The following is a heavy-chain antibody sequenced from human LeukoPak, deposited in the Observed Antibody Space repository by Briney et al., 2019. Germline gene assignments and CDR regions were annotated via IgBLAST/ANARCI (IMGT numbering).Heavy chain of an antibody. CDR2: ISYDGSNK. J-gene: IGHJ6*02. Sequence: PGGSLRLSCAASGFTFSSYAMHWVRQAPGKGLEWVAVISYDGSNKYYADSVKGRFTISRDNSKNTLYLQMNSLRAEDMAVYYCARGGYCSSTSCHGLDYYYGMDVWGQGTTVTVSS. V-gene: IGHV3-30-3*01. D-gene: IGHD2-2*01. CDR1: GFTFSSYA. CDR3: ARGGYCSSTSCHGLDYYYGMDV.